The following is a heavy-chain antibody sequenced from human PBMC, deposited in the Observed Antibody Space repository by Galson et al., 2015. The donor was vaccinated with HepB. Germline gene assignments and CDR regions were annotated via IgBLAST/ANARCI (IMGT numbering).Heavy chain of an antibody. CDR3: AREGGCSSTSCSRRNYYYYGMDV. CDR1: GFTFSSYD. CDR2: IGTAGDT. J-gene: IGHJ6*02. V-gene: IGHV3-13*01. Sequence: SLRLSCAASGFTFSSYDMHWVRQATGKGLEWVSAIGTAGDTYYPGSVKGRFTISRENAKNSLYLQMNSLRAGDTAVYYCAREGGCSSTSCSRRNYYYYGMDVWGQGTTVTVSS. D-gene: IGHD2-2*01.